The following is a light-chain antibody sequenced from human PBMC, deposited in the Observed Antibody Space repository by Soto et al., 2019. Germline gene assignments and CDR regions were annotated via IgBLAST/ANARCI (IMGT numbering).Light chain of an antibody. J-gene: IGKJ2*01. Sequence: DIPMTQSPSSLSASIGDTVAITCRASQSISNFVNWYQQRPGKAPKLLIYAASTLQRGVPSRFSGSGSGTDFTLTISSLQPDDFVTYFCQQSSSSPYTFGQVTRLEI. CDR1: QSISNF. V-gene: IGKV1-39*01. CDR2: AAS. CDR3: QQSSSSPYT.